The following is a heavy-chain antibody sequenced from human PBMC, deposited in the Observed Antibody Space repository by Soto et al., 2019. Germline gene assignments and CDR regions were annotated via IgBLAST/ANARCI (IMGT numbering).Heavy chain of an antibody. Sequence: PGGSLRLSCAASGFTFSSYGMHWVRQAPGKGLEWVAVIWYDGSNKYYADSVKGRFTISRDNSKNTLYLQMNSLRAEDTAVYYCARDPRPAAGTFWSPEPDNWFDPWGQGTLVTVSS. CDR1: GFTFSSYG. J-gene: IGHJ5*02. CDR2: IWYDGSNK. V-gene: IGHV3-33*01. D-gene: IGHD6-13*01. CDR3: ARDPRPAAGTFWSPEPDNWFDP.